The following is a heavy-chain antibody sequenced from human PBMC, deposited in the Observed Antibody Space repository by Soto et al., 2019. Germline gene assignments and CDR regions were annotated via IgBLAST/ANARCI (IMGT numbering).Heavy chain of an antibody. CDR2: FDPEGGEA. J-gene: IGHJ4*02. Sequence: ASVKVPCKFSEPKITALSILWVRQALGNGLEWMGGFDPEGGEAIYAQKWHGGVTVTEDTVTGTAYMELRGLKSDDTAVYYCATPTPRRGAMITNINFDFWGQGTPVTVSS. CDR1: EPKITALS. V-gene: IGHV1-24*01. CDR3: ATPTPRRGAMITNINFDF. D-gene: IGHD3-10*01.